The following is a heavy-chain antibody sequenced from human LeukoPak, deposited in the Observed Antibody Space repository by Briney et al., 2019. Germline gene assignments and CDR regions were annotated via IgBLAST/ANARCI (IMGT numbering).Heavy chain of an antibody. J-gene: IGHJ4*02. CDR1: GYTFTSYG. Sequence: ASVKVSCKASGYTFTSYGISWVRQAPGQGLEWMGWISAYNGNTNYAQKLQGRVTMTTDTSTSTAYMELRSLRSDDTAVYYCARDHEDIVPMVYLDYWGQGTLVTVSS. V-gene: IGHV1-18*01. CDR2: ISAYNGNT. D-gene: IGHD2-8*01. CDR3: ARDHEDIVPMVYLDY.